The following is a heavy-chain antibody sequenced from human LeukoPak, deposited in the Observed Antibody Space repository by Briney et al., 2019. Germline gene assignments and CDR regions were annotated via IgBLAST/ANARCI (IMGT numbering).Heavy chain of an antibody. D-gene: IGHD3-3*01. CDR1: GCSISSYY. CDR2: IYYSGTT. V-gene: IGHV4-59*01. CDR3: AEAGAYDSSYFQH. Sequence: SETLSLTCTVSGCSISSYYWSWIRQPPGKGLEGMGCIYYSGTTNYHPSLKSRVPISVGTSKNQFSLQLISVIAADTPVYYCAEAGAYDSSYFQHWGKGTLVTVSS. J-gene: IGHJ1*01.